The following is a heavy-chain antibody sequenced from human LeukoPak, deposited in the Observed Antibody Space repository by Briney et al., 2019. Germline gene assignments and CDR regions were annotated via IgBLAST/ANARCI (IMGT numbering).Heavy chain of an antibody. J-gene: IGHJ5*02. CDR1: GDSFSSNSAA. V-gene: IGHV6-1*01. D-gene: IGHD3-10*01. Sequence: SQTLSLTCAISGDSFSSNSAAWNWIRQSPSRGLEWLGRTYYRSKWYNDYAVSVKSRITINPDTSKNQFSLKLSSVTAADTAVYYCARERLAYYGSGSYANWFDPWGQGILVTVSS. CDR2: TYYRSKWYN. CDR3: ARERLAYYGSGSYANWFDP.